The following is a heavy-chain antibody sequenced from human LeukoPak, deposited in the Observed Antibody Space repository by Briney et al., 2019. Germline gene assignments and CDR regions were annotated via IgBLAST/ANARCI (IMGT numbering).Heavy chain of an antibody. Sequence: ASVKVSCKASGGTFSSYAISWVRQAPGQGLEWMGGIIPIFGTANYAQKFQGRVTITTDESTSTAYMELSSLRSEDTAVYYCARGSPGTTFSFDYWGQGTLVTVSS. D-gene: IGHD1-7*01. CDR3: ARGSPGTTFSFDY. V-gene: IGHV1-69*05. CDR1: GGTFSSYA. CDR2: IIPIFGTA. J-gene: IGHJ4*02.